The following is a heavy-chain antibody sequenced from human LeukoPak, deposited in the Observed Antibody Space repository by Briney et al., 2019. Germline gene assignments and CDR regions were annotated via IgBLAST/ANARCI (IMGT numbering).Heavy chain of an antibody. Sequence: SETLSLTCTVSGGSISSYYWSWIRQPPGKGLEWIGYIYYSGSTNYNPSLKSRVTISVDTSKNQFSLKLSSVTAADTAVYYCARTRAGIFGGRQIDYWGQGTLVTVSS. CDR1: GGSISSYY. CDR3: ARTRAGIFGGRQIDY. D-gene: IGHD2-15*01. J-gene: IGHJ4*02. CDR2: IYYSGST. V-gene: IGHV4-59*13.